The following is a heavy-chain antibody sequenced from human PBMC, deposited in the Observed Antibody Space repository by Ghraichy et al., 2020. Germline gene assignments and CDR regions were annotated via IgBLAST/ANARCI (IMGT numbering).Heavy chain of an antibody. CDR1: GGSISSSSYY. CDR2: IYYSGST. J-gene: IGHJ6*02. D-gene: IGHD3-3*01. V-gene: IGHV4-39*01. Sequence: SETLSLTCTVSGGSISSSSYYWGWIRQPPGKGLEWIGSIYYSGSTYYNPSLKSRVTISVDTSKNQFSLKLSSVTAADTAVYYCARRCAVFWSGFYLRRYYYGMDVWGQGTTVTVSS. CDR3: ARRCAVFWSGFYLRRYYYGMDV.